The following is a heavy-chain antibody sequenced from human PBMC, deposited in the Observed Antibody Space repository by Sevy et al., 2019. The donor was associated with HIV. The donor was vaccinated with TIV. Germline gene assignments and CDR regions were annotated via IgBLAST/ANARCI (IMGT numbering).Heavy chain of an antibody. CDR2: ISSNGGST. CDR3: VKGGQQWLVRGAFDI. CDR1: GFTFSSYA. V-gene: IGHV3-64D*06. J-gene: IGHJ3*02. Sequence: GGSLRLSCSASGFTFSSYAMHWVRQAPGKGLEYVSAISSNGGSTYYADSVKGRFTISRDNSKNTLYLQMSSLRAEDTAVYYCVKGGQQWLVRGAFDIWGQGTMVTVSS. D-gene: IGHD6-19*01.